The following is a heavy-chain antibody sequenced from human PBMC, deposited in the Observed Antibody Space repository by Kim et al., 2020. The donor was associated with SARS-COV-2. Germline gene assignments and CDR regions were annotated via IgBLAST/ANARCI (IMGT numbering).Heavy chain of an antibody. CDR1: GGSFSGFY. D-gene: IGHD3-10*01. J-gene: IGHJ4*02. Sequence: SETLSLTCAVYGGSFSGFYWSWIRQPPGRGLEWIGEINHSGRTNYNPSLKSRVTISVDTSKNQFSLKLTSVTAADTAVYYCARRLSNTSGSGSHYCGLWGQGTLVTVSS. CDR2: INHSGRT. V-gene: IGHV4-34*01. CDR3: ARRLSNTSGSGSHYCGL.